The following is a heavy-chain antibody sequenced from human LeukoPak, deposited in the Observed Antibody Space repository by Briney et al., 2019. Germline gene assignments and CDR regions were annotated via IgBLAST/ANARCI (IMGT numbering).Heavy chain of an antibody. CDR1: GFSSSNFT. J-gene: IGHJ3*02. V-gene: IGHV3-21*01. CDR3: ARVGIVVVVAYAFDI. CDR2: ISSSSTYI. Sequence: GGSPRLFCAASGFSSSNFTMNWVRQAPGKGLERVSSISSSSTYIYYADSVKGRFTISRDNAKNSLFLQMNSLRAEDTAVYYCARVGIVVVVAYAFDIWGQGTMVTVSS. D-gene: IGHD2-15*01.